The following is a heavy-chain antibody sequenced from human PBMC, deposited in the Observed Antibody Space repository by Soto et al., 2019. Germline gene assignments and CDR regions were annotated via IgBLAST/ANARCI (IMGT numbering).Heavy chain of an antibody. V-gene: IGHV4-38-2*02. CDR2: IYHSGST. Sequence: SETRSLTCAVSGYSISSGCNWGWIRQRPGKGLECIGSIYHSGSTYYNPSLKSRVTISVDTSKNQFSLKLSSVTAADTAVYYCAREYQLLNNWFDPWGQGTLVTVS. D-gene: IGHD2-2*01. CDR3: AREYQLLNNWFDP. CDR1: GYSISSGCN. J-gene: IGHJ5*02.